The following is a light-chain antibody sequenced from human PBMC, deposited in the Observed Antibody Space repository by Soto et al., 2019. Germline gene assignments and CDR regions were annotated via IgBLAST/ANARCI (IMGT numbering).Light chain of an antibody. CDR2: GAS. J-gene: IGKJ4*01. V-gene: IGKV3-20*01. Sequence: VLTQSPGTLSLSPGERATLSCRASQSVSSSYLAWYQQKPGQAPRLLIYGASSRATGFPDRFSGTGPGIDFTLTISRLQPEDFAVYYCQYYGNSPKLTFGGGTKVEIK. CDR3: QYYGNSPKLT. CDR1: QSVSSSY.